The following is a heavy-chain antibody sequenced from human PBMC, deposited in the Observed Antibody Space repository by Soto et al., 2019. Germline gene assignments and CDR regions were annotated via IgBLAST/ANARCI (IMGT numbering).Heavy chain of an antibody. CDR1: GDSISSYF. V-gene: IGHV4-59*01. CDR2: VYHSGST. J-gene: IGHJ6*02. Sequence: QVQLQESGPGLVKPSETLSLTCTVSGDSISSYFWSWIRQPPGKGLEWIGCVYHSGSTNYSPSLKRRVSISVDTSKNQFSLRLTSVTAADTAVYYCARTYSSSYSRYPVYYGMDVWGQVTTVTVSS. D-gene: IGHD3-22*01. CDR3: ARTYSSSYSRYPVYYGMDV.